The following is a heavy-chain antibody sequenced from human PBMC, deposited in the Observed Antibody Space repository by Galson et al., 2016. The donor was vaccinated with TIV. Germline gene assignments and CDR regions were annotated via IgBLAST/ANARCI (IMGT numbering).Heavy chain of an antibody. J-gene: IGHJ6*02. CDR2: ISSDGTNK. CDR3: ATCISGPTLSLYYHGMDV. Sequence: SLRLSCAASGFNFKTFPIHWVRLAPGKGLEWVSRISSDGTNKYYAHSVQGRFTISRDNSKNTVHLEMASLRPEDTAMYFCATCISGPTLSLYYHGMDVWGQGTTVTVAS. V-gene: IGHV3-30-3*01. CDR1: GFNFKTFP. D-gene: IGHD3-10*01.